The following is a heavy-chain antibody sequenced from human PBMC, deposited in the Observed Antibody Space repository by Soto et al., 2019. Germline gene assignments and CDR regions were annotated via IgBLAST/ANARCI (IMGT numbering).Heavy chain of an antibody. CDR1: GFTFTRYS. CDR2: ISSTTNYI. CDR3: ARESEDLTSNFDY. V-gene: IGHV3-21*06. Sequence: LSCVASGFTFTRYSMNWVRQAPGKGLEWVSSISSTTNYIYYGDSMKGRFTISRDNAKNSLYLEMNSLRAEDTAVYYCARESEDLTSNFDYWGQGTLVTVSS. J-gene: IGHJ4*02.